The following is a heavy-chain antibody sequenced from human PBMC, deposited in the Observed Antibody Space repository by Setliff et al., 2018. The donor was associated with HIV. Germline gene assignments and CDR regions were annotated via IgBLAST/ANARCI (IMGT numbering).Heavy chain of an antibody. CDR2: ISSYNGNT. CDR1: GYTFTNYG. V-gene: IGHV1-18*01. J-gene: IGHJ6*04. Sequence: SVKVSCKASGYTFTNYGISWVRQAPGQGLEWMGWISSYNGNTNYAQNFQGRVTMTTDTFTDTAYMELRSLRSEDTAVYYCARDSRDIVVVIAPEPEPYYYYGMDVWGEGTTVTVSS. D-gene: IGHD2-15*01. CDR3: ARDSRDIVVVIAPEPEPYYYYGMDV.